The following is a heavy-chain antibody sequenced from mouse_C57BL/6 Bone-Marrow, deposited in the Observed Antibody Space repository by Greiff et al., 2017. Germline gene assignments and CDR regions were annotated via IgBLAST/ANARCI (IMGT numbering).Heavy chain of an antibody. J-gene: IGHJ3*01. CDR1: GYTFTSYW. V-gene: IGHV1-64*01. D-gene: IGHD1-1*01. CDR2: IHPNSGST. CDR3: ARRDYYGSTRAWFAY. Sequence: QVQLKQPGAELVKPGASVKLSCKASGYTFTSYWMHWVKQRPGQGLEWIGMIHPNSGSTNYNEKFKSKATLTVDKSSSTAYMQLSSLTSEDSAVXYCARRDYYGSTRAWFAYWGQGTLVTVAA.